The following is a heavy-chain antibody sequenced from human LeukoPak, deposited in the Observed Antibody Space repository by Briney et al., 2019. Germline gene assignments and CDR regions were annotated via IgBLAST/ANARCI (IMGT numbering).Heavy chain of an antibody. D-gene: IGHD3-10*01. V-gene: IGHV4-61*08. Sequence: SETLSLTCTVSGGSISSGDYYWSWIRQAPGKGLEWIGYVYYSGTTNYNPSLKSRVTISVGTSKNQFSLKLTSLTAADTAVYYCAREQSMVRGASWFDPWGQGTLVTVSS. CDR1: GGSISSGDYY. CDR3: AREQSMVRGASWFDP. J-gene: IGHJ5*02. CDR2: VYYSGTT.